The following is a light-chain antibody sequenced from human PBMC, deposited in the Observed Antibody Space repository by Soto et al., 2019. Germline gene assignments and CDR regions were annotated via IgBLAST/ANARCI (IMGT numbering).Light chain of an antibody. CDR3: SSYAGSNYYV. CDR1: SSDIGGYNY. V-gene: IGLV2-8*01. Sequence: QSALTQPPSASGSPGQSVTISCTETSSDIGGYNYVSWYQQHPGKAPKLIIYEVNKRPSEVPDRFSGSKSGNTASLTVSGLQAEDEADYFCSSYAGSNYYVFGTGTKLTVL. J-gene: IGLJ1*01. CDR2: EVN.